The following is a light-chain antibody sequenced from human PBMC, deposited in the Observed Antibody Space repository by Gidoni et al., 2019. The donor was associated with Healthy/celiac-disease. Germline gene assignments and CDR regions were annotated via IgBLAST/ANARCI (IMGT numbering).Light chain of an antibody. CDR2: GAS. V-gene: IGKV3-15*01. Sequence: EIVMTQSPATLSVSPGERATLSCRASQSVSSNLAWYQQKPGQAPRPLIYGASTRATGIPARFSGSGSGTEFPLTISSLQSEDFAVYYCQQYNNWPPGFGQGTKLEIK. CDR3: QQYNNWPPG. J-gene: IGKJ2*01. CDR1: QSVSSN.